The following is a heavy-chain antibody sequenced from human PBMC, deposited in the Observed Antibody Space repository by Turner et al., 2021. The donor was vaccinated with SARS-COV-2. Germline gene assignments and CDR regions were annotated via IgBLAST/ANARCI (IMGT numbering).Heavy chain of an antibody. CDR3: ALTSGTYYVFFDY. J-gene: IGHJ4*02. Sequence: QVQLVQSGAEVKKPGASVKVSCKASGYTFTGYYMHWVRQAPGQGLEWMGWINPNSGGTYYTDQFQGRVIMTRDTSITTAYMDLSSLTPDDTAVYYCALTSGTYYVFFDYWGQGAQVTVSS. CDR2: INPNSGGT. V-gene: IGHV1-2*02. CDR1: GYTFTGYY. D-gene: IGHD1-26*01.